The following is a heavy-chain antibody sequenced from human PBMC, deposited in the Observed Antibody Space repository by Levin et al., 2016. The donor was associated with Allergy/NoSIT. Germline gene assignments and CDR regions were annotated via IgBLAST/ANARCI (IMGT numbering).Heavy chain of an antibody. CDR3: ARGAAAGPDEYYYYGMDV. V-gene: IGHV1-69*04. J-gene: IGHJ6*02. Sequence: WVRQAPGQGLEWMGRIIPILGIANYAQKFQGRVTITADKSTSTAYMELSSLRSEDTAVYYCARGAAAGPDEYYYYGMDVWGQGTTVTVSS. CDR2: IIPILGIA. D-gene: IGHD6-13*01.